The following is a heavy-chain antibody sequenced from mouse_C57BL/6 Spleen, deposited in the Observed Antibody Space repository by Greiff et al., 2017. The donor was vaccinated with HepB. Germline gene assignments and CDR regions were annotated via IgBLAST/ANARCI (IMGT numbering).Heavy chain of an antibody. CDR1: GYAFSSYW. CDR2: IYPGDGDT. J-gene: IGHJ4*01. D-gene: IGHD2-1*01. Sequence: VKLMESGAELVKPGASVKISCKASGYAFSSYWMNWVKQRPGKGLEWIGQIYPGDGDTNYNGKFKGKATLTADKSSSTAYMQLSSLTSEDSAVYFCARALGNFFMDYWGQGTSVTVSS. V-gene: IGHV1-80*01. CDR3: ARALGNFFMDY.